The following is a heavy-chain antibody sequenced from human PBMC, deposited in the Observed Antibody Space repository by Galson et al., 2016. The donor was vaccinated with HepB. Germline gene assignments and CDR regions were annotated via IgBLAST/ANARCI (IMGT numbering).Heavy chain of an antibody. CDR2: ISAGGGMT. Sequence: SLRLSCAVSRFTFDSYDMSWVRQAPGKGPEWVSAISAGGGMTNYVDAVKGRFTISIDNSKSTLYLQMNSLRPEDTAVYYCARDLSPSYADNCYDALDLWGQGTLVTVS. V-gene: IGHV3-23*01. CDR1: RFTFDSYD. CDR3: ARDLSPSYADNCYDALDL. D-gene: IGHD5-24*01. J-gene: IGHJ3*01.